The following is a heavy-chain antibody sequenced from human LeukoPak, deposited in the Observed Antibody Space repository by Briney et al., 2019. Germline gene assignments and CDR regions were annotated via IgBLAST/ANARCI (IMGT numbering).Heavy chain of an antibody. J-gene: IGHJ4*02. Sequence: SETLSLTCTVSGGSISGSGYYWLWIRQSPGKGLEWIATVYYTGSTYYNPSLKIRVTISVDTSQNQFSLRLSSVTAADTATYFCARLRSPGDFDYWGQGTLVTVSS. V-gene: IGHV4-39*07. CDR1: GGSISGSGYY. CDR3: ARLRSPGDFDY. CDR2: VYYTGST. D-gene: IGHD1-26*01.